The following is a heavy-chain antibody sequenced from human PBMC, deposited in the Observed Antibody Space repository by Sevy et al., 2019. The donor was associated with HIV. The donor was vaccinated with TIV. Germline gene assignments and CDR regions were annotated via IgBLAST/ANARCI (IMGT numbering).Heavy chain of an antibody. Sequence: GGSLRLSCAASGFIVSSNYMTWVRQAPGKGLEWVATVSASGGSTYYADSVRGRFSITRDNSKNTLYVKMNSLRAEDTAVYYCARVGGGGYYDPWSGYLEFDPWGQGTLVTVSS. CDR1: GFIVSSNY. V-gene: IGHV3-53*01. D-gene: IGHD3-3*01. J-gene: IGHJ5*02. CDR3: ARVGGGGYYDPWSGYLEFDP. CDR2: SASGGST.